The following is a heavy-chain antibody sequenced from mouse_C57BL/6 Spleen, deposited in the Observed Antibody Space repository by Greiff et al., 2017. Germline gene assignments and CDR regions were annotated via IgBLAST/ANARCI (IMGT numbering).Heavy chain of an antibody. CDR3: ARRGYYGAYAMDY. V-gene: IGHV1-55*01. J-gene: IGHJ4*01. CDR2: LNPGSGST. D-gene: IGHD1-1*01. Sequence: QVQLQQSGAGIVKPGASLKMSCTASGFTFTSYWITWVRQRPGQGLEWIGDLNPGSGSTNYNEKFKSKATLTIDTSSSTAYMQLSSLTSEDSAVYYCARRGYYGAYAMDYWGQGTSVTVSS. CDR1: GFTFTSYW.